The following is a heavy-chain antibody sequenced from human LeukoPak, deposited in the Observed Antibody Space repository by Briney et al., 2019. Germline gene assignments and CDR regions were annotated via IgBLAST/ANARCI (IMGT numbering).Heavy chain of an antibody. D-gene: IGHD3-10*01. V-gene: IGHV1-69*13. Sequence: SVKVSCKASGGTFSSYAISWVRQAPGQGLEWMGGIIPIFGTASYAQKFQGRVTITADESTSTAYMELGSLRSEDTAVYYCARGPVDYYGSGSYYSYGMDVWGKGTTVTVSS. CDR1: GGTFSSYA. CDR3: ARGPVDYYGSGSYYSYGMDV. CDR2: IIPIFGTA. J-gene: IGHJ6*04.